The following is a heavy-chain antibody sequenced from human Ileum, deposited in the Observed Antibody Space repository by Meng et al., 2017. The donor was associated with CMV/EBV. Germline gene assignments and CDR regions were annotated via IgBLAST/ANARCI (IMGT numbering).Heavy chain of an antibody. V-gene: IGHV2-5*02. Sequence: QMTLNESGPARVKPTQTLTLTCTFVGFSLTSSPVGVGWIRQPTGQAPEWLAFIYWDDDKRYNPSLKNRLTITKDAPKNQVALTMTNMDPADTATYHCVHRKDYGGNWNGGSADFWGQGALVTVSS. CDR2: IYWDDDK. D-gene: IGHD1-1*01. CDR3: VHRKDYGGNWNGGSADF. CDR1: GFSLTSSPVG. J-gene: IGHJ4*02.